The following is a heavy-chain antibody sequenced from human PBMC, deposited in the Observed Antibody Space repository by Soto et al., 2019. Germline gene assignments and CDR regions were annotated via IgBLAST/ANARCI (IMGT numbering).Heavy chain of an antibody. J-gene: IGHJ4*02. CDR2: INHSGST. D-gene: IGHD6-13*01. Sequence: QVQLQQWGAGLLKPSETLSLTCAVYGGSFSGYYWSWIRQPPGKGLEWIGEINHSGSTNYNTSLKSRVTISVDTSKNQFSLKLRSVTAAATAGYYCATGEGIAAPYYFDCWGQGTLVTVSS. CDR1: GGSFSGYY. V-gene: IGHV4-34*01. CDR3: ATGEGIAAPYYFDC.